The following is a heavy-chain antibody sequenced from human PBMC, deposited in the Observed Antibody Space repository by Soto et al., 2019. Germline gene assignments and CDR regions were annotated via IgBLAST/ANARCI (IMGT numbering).Heavy chain of an antibody. CDR3: TPHNATGQNLLPS. CDR1: GFTFSVAW. Sequence: GGSLRLSCAASGFTFSVAWMNWVRQAPGKGLEWVGRIKSTAYGGTTDYATPVKGRFTISRDDSTSTMYLQMNSLKIEDTGVYTCTPHNATGQNLLPSWGQGTLVPVSS. CDR2: IKSTAYGGTT. V-gene: IGHV3-15*07. J-gene: IGHJ5*02.